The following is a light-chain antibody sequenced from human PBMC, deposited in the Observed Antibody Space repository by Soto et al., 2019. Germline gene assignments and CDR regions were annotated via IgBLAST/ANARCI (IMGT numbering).Light chain of an antibody. V-gene: IGLV1-44*01. CDR1: SSNIGSNY. J-gene: IGLJ2*01. CDR2: TND. Sequence: QSVLTQPPSASGTPGQRVNISCSGSSSNIGSNYVYWYRQFPGTAPKLLIYTNDQRPSGVPDRISGSKSGTSASLAISGLQSEDEADYYCASWDDSLNGPVFGGGTKLTVL. CDR3: ASWDDSLNGPV.